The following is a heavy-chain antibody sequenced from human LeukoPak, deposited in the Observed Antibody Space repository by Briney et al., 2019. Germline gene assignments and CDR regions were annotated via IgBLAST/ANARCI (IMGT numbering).Heavy chain of an antibody. Sequence: SETLSLTCAVSGASISGSGYYWGWIRQPPGKGMEWIGNIYSGGSTYYNASLQSRVTISIDTSKNQFSLRLSSVTAADTAMYYCVKSGGYGLIDYWGQGTRVTVSS. V-gene: IGHV4-39*01. J-gene: IGHJ4*02. CDR1: GASISGSGYY. CDR2: IYSGGST. D-gene: IGHD1-26*01. CDR3: VKSGGYGLIDY.